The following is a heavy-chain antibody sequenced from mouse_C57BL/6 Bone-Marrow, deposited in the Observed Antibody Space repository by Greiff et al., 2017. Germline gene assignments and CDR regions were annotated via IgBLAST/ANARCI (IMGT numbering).Heavy chain of an antibody. CDR2: IDPANGNT. CDR1: GFNIKNTY. CDR3: ARTAMYYGLWYFDV. Sequence: VQLQQSVAELVRPGASVKLSCTASGFNIKNTYMHWVKQRPEQGLEWIGGIDPANGNTKYAPKFKGKATITADTSSNTAYLQLSSLTSEDTALYCCARTAMYYGLWYFDVWGTGTTVTVSS. D-gene: IGHD1-1*02. V-gene: IGHV14-3*01. J-gene: IGHJ1*03.